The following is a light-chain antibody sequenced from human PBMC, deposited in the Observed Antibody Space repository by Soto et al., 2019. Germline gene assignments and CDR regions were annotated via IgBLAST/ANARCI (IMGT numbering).Light chain of an antibody. Sequence: QSVLTQPASGSGSPGQSIAICCTGTSSDVGGYNYVSWYQQQTGKAPKLMIHEVSNRPSGDSGRFSGSKSGNTAYLTVSALRAADDNDYYCTSFTSKITYVFGTGTKVTVL. V-gene: IGLV2-14*01. CDR3: TSFTSKITYV. CDR1: SSDVGGYNY. J-gene: IGLJ1*01. CDR2: EVS.